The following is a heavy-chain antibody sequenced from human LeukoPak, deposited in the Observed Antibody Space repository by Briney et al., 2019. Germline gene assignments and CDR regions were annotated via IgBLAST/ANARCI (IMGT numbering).Heavy chain of an antibody. D-gene: IGHD3-22*01. CDR1: GYTFTSHG. CDR2: ISTYNGNT. J-gene: IGHJ4*02. CDR3: AREGARYYYDSSGYYLLY. V-gene: IGHV1-18*01. Sequence: ASVKVSCKASGYTFTSHGISWVRQAPGQGLEWMGWISTYNGNTNYAQKLQGRVSMTTDTSTSTAYMDLRSLRSDDTAVYYCAREGARYYYDSSGYYLLYWGQGTLVTVSS.